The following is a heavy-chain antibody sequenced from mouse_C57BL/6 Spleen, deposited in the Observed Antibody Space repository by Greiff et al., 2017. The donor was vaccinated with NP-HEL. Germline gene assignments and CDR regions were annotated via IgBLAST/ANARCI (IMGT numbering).Heavy chain of an antibody. D-gene: IGHD1-1*01. J-gene: IGHJ2*01. Sequence: EVQLQQSGPVLVKPGASVKMSCKASGYTFTDYYMNWVKQSHGKSLEWIGVINPYNGGTSYNQKFKGKATLTVDKSSSTAYMELNSLTSEDSAVYYCARRGSSFSFFDYWGQGTTLTVSS. V-gene: IGHV1-19*01. CDR3: ARRGSSFSFFDY. CDR1: GYTFTDYY. CDR2: INPYNGGT.